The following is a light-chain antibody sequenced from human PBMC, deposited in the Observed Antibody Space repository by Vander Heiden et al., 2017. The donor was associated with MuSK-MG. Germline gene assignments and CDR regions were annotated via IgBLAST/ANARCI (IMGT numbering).Light chain of an antibody. CDR3: QQRSNWPPGFT. V-gene: IGKV3-11*01. Sequence: VLTQSPATLSLSPGERATLPCRASQNIGTSLAWYHHKPGQAPRLLIYDASERAAGIPARFSGGGSGIDFTLTINSLESGDSGVYYCQQRSNWPPGFTFGHGIKVEIK. CDR2: DAS. J-gene: IGKJ3*01. CDR1: QNIGTS.